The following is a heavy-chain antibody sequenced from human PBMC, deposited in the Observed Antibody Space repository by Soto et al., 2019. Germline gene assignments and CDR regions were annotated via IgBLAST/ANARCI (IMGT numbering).Heavy chain of an antibody. V-gene: IGHV1-69*06. D-gene: IGHD1-20*01. CDR1: GGTFSSYA. CDR2: IIPIFGTA. J-gene: IGHJ4*02. Sequence: QVQLVQSGAEVKKPGSSVKVSCKASGGTFSSYAISWVRQAPGQGLEWMGGIIPIFGTANYAQKFQGRVTITADKSTSTPYMELSSLRSEDTAVYYCARVPGYNWNRGDYFDYWGQGTLVTVSS. CDR3: ARVPGYNWNRGDYFDY.